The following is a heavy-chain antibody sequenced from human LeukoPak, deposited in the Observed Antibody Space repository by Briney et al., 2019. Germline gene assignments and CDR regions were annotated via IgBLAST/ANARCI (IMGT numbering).Heavy chain of an antibody. CDR3: ARGRFYDGYYGSGRRWFDP. V-gene: IGHV4-34*01. D-gene: IGHD3-10*01. CDR2: INHSGST. Sequence: SETPSLTCAVYGVSFSSYYWSWIRQPPGKGLEWIGEINHSGSTNYNPSLKSRVTISVDTSKNQFSLKLSSVTAADTAVYYCARGRFYDGYYGSGRRWFDPWGQGTLVTVSS. J-gene: IGHJ5*02. CDR1: GVSFSSYY.